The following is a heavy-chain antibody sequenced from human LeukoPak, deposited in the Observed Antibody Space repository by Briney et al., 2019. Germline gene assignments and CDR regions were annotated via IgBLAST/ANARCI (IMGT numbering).Heavy chain of an antibody. CDR2: IYYDGST. D-gene: IGHD4-23*01. CDR1: GGSISSYY. CDR3: AKPQRQLIRWVNFQH. V-gene: IGHV4-39*01. J-gene: IGHJ1*01. Sequence: SETLSLTCTVSGGSISSYYWGWIRQPPGKGLEWIGSIYYDGSTYYNLSLKSRVTISVDTSKNQFSLKLSSVTAADTAMYYCAKPQRQLIRWVNFQHWGQGTLVIVSS.